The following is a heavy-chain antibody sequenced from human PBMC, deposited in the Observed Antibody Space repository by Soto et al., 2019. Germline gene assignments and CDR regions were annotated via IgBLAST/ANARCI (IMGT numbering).Heavy chain of an antibody. CDR2: INHSGST. CDR3: ARGHGYGDYCFDS. V-gene: IGHV4-34*01. Sequence: LETLSLTCAVYGGSFSGYYWSWIRQPPGKGLEWIGEINHSGSTNYNPSLKSRVTISVDTSKNQFSLKLSSVTAADTAVYYCARGHGYGDYCFDSWGQGTLVTVSS. J-gene: IGHJ5*01. CDR1: GGSFSGYY. D-gene: IGHD4-17*01.